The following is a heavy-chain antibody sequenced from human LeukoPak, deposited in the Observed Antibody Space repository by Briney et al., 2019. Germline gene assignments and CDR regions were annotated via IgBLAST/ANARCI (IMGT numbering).Heavy chain of an antibody. CDR3: AKSMIVGATSFYGSFDY. V-gene: IGHV3-33*06. J-gene: IGHJ4*02. Sequence: PGGSLRLSCAASGFTFSSYGMNWVRQAPGKGLEWVAVIWYDGSNKYYADSVKGRFTISRDNSKNTLYLQMNSLRAEDTAVYYCAKSMIVGATSFYGSFDYWGQGTLVTVSS. CDR1: GFTFSSYG. D-gene: IGHD1-26*01. CDR2: IWYDGSNK.